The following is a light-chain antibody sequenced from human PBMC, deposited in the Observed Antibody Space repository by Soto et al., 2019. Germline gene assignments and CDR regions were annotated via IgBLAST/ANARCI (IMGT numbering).Light chain of an antibody. J-gene: IGLJ1*01. Sequence: QSLLTQPRSVSGSPGQSVTISCTGTSSDVGGYNYVSWYQQHPGKAPKLMIYDVSKRPSGVPDRFSGSKSGNTASLTISGLQVEIELIYYSCSYAAFYSYFFGPGPKVTVL. CDR2: DVS. V-gene: IGLV2-11*01. CDR3: CSYAAFYSYF. CDR1: SSDVGGYNY.